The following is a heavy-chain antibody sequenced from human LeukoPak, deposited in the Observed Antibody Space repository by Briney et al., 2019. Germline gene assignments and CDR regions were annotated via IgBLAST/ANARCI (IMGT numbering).Heavy chain of an antibody. D-gene: IGHD3-3*01. J-gene: IGHJ3*02. V-gene: IGHV4-59*12. CDR1: GDSINNYY. Sequence: TSETLSLTCTVSGDSINNYYWTWIRQPPGKGLEWIGYIYYSGTTSFNPSLKSRLTISLDASKNQFSLKLTSVTAADTAVYYCARDKGTTLTTWSALDIWGHGTMVTVSS. CDR3: ARDKGTTLTTWSALDI. CDR2: IYYSGTT.